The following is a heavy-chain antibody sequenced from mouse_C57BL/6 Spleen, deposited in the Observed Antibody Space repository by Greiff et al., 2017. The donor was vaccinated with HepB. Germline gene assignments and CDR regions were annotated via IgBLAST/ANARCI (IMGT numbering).Heavy chain of an antibody. Sequence: DVQLQESGAELVRPGASVKLSCTASGFNIKDDYMHWVKQRPEQGLEWIGWIDPENGDTEYASKFQGKATITADTSSNTAYLQLSSLTSEDTAVYYCTTSYSNYYWGQRTLVTVSA. CDR2: IDPENGDT. CDR1: GFNIKDDY. J-gene: IGHJ3*01. V-gene: IGHV14-4*01. D-gene: IGHD2-5*01. CDR3: TTSYSNYY.